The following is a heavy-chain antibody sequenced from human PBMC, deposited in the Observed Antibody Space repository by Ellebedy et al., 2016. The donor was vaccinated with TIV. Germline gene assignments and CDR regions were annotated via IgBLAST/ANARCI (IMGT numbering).Heavy chain of an antibody. V-gene: IGHV4-39*01. CDR1: GGSISSSSYY. CDR2: IYYSGST. CDR3: ARHGRSINYWYFDL. Sequence: MPSETLSLTCTVSGGSISSSSYYWGWIRQPPGKGLEWIGSIYYSGSTYYNPSLKSRVTISVYTSKNQFSLNLSSVTAADTAVYYCARHGRSINYWYFDLWGRGTLVTVSS. J-gene: IGHJ2*01.